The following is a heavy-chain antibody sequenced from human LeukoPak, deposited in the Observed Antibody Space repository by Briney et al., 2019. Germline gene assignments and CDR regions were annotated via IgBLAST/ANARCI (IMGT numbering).Heavy chain of an antibody. CDR1: GGSISSSSYY. CDR3: ARSLGERRDTAGLDY. J-gene: IGHJ4*02. D-gene: IGHD5-18*01. CDR2: IYHSGST. V-gene: IGHV4-39*07. Sequence: SETLSLTCTVSGGSISSSSYYWGWIRQPPGKGLEWIGSIYHSGSTYYNPSLKSRVTISVDTSKNQFSLKLSSVTAADTAVYYCARSLGERRDTAGLDYWGQGTLVTVSS.